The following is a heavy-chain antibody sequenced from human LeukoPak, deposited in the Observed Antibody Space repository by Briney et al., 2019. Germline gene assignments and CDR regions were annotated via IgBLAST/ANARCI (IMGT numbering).Heavy chain of an antibody. CDR1: GFTFTNYW. J-gene: IGHJ6*02. Sequence: MTGGSLRLSCAASGFTFTNYWMSWVRQAPGKGLEWVGRIKSKTDGGTTDYAGSVRGRFIISRDDSKNTLFLQMNSLKIDDTAVYYCTAQLQSVYYYYGLDVWGQGTTVTVSS. CDR3: TAQLQSVYYYYGLDV. V-gene: IGHV3-15*01. CDR2: IKSKTDGGTT. D-gene: IGHD4-11*01.